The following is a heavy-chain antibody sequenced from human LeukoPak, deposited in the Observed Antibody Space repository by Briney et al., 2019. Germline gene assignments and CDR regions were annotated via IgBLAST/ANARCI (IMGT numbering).Heavy chain of an antibody. V-gene: IGHV3-30*02. D-gene: IGHD5-12*01. CDR3: AKDRVVATLTPGPFDY. Sequence: GRSLRLSCAASGFTFSSYGMHWVRQAPGKGLEWVAFIRYDGSNKYYADSVKGRFTISRDNSKNTLYLQMNSLRAEDTAVYYCAKDRVVATLTPGPFDYWGQGTLVTVSS. CDR2: IRYDGSNK. CDR1: GFTFSSYG. J-gene: IGHJ4*02.